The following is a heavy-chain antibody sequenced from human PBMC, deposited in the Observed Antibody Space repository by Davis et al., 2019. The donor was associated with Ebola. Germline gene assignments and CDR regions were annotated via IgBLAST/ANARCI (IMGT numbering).Heavy chain of an antibody. V-gene: IGHV3-49*04. CDR1: GFTFGDYA. CDR3: TSTHSTTSAGTRDY. D-gene: IGHD6-19*01. CDR2: IRSKAYGGTT. Sequence: GESLKISCTASGFTFGDYAMSWVRQAPGKGLEWVGFIRSKAYGGTTEYAASVKGRFTISRDDSKSIAYLQMNSLKTEDTAVYYCTSTHSTTSAGTRDYWGQGTLVTVSS. J-gene: IGHJ4*02.